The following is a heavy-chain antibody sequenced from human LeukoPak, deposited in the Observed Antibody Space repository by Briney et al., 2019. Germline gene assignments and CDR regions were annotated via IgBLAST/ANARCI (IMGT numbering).Heavy chain of an antibody. CDR2: INHSGST. Sequence: SETLSLTCAVYGGSFSGYYWSWIRQPPGKGLEWIGEINHSGSTNYNPSLKSRVTISVDTSKNQFSLKLSSVTAADTAVYYCARMGYGPSDYWGQGTLVTVSS. CDR3: ARMGYGPSDY. CDR1: GGSFSGYY. J-gene: IGHJ4*02. V-gene: IGHV4-34*01. D-gene: IGHD5-18*01.